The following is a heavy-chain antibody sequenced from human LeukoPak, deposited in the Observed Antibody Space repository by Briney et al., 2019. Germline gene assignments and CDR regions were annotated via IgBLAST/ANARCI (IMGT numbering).Heavy chain of an antibody. CDR1: GFTFSIYS. J-gene: IGHJ4*02. CDR2: ISSSSSYI. V-gene: IGHV3-21*01. Sequence: GGSLRLSCAASGFTFSIYSMNWVRQAPGKGLGWVSSISSSSSYIYYADSVKGRFTISRDNAKHSLYLQMTSLRAEDTAVYYCARDRGTTMIVAFDYWGQGTLVTVSS. D-gene: IGHD3-22*01. CDR3: ARDRGTTMIVAFDY.